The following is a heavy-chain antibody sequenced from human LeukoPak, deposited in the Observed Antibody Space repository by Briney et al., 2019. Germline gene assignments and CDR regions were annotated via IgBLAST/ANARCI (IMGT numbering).Heavy chain of an antibody. D-gene: IGHD1-1*01. CDR2: ISSSSYI. V-gene: IGHV3-21*01. CDR3: AREGNDDDAFDY. Sequence: GGSLRLSCAASGFTFSSYSMNWVRQAPGKGLEWVSSISSSSYIYYADSVKGRFTISRDNAKNSLYLQMNSLRAEDTAVYYCAREGNDDDAFDYWGQGTLVTVSS. J-gene: IGHJ4*02. CDR1: GFTFSSYS.